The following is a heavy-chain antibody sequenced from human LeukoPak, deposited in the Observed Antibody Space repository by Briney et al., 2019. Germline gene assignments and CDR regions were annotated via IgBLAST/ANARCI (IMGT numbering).Heavy chain of an antibody. D-gene: IGHD2-2*02. J-gene: IGHJ5*02. CDR2: INHTGST. V-gene: IGHV4-34*01. CDR3: ARGQTGGIVVEPPAIGPWFDP. Sequence: PSETLSLTCAVYGVSFSDYYWSWIRQPPGKGLEWIGEINHTGSTNYNPSLKSRVTISVDTSKNQFSLKLSSVTAADTAVYYCARGQTGGIVVEPPAIGPWFDPWGQGTLVTVSS. CDR1: GVSFSDYY.